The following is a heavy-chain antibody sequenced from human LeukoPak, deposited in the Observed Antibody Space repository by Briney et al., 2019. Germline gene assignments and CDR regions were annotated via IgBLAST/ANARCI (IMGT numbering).Heavy chain of an antibody. J-gene: IGHJ6*02. CDR1: GGSLSSYY. CDR2: IYYSGST. V-gene: IGHV4-59*08. D-gene: IGHD6-6*01. CDR3: ARRPRYSSSSRYYYYGMDV. Sequence: SETLSLTCTVSGGSLSSYYWRWIRQPPGKGLEWVGYIYYSGSTNYNPSLTSRVTISVDTSKNQFSLKLSSVTAADTAVYYCARRPRYSSSSRYYYYGMDVWGQGTTVTVSS.